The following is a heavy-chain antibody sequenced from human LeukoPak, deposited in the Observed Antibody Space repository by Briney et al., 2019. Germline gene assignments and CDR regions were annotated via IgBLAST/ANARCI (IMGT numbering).Heavy chain of an antibody. CDR3: TTDGGGFPETYGY. D-gene: IGHD3-16*01. J-gene: IGHJ4*02. Sequence: GGSLRLSCAASGFTFSNAWMSWVRQAPGKGLGWVGRIKSKTDGGTTDYAAPVKGRCTISRDDSKNTLYLQRNSLKNEDTAVYYCTTDGGGFPETYGYWGQGTLVTVSS. CDR1: GFTFSNAW. V-gene: IGHV3-15*01. CDR2: IKSKTDGGTT.